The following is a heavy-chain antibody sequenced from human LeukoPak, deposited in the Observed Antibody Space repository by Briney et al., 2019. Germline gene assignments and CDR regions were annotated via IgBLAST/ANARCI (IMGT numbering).Heavy chain of an antibody. CDR2: INGDGGST. J-gene: IGHJ4*02. CDR3: AKWGAQSGSYRVVDC. CDR1: GITFRSYA. D-gene: IGHD3-10*01. Sequence: GGSLRRSCAASGITFRSYAMSWVRQARGKGLEWVSAINGDGGSTYYADSVKGRFTISRDNSNNTLFLQMNSLRVEDTAVYYCAKWGAQSGSYRVVDCWGRGTMVTVSS. V-gene: IGHV3-23*01.